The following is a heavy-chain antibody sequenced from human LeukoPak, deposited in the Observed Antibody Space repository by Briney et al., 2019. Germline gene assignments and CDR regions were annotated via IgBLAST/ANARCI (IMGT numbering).Heavy chain of an antibody. V-gene: IGHV4-34*01. Sequence: SETLSLTCAVYGGSFSGYYWSRIRQPPGKGLEWIGEINHSGSTNYNPSLKSRVTISVDTSKNQFSLKLSSVTAADTAVYYCARIGGYDYVWGTYYYFDYWGQGTLVTVSS. CDR3: ARIGGYDYVWGTYYYFDY. CDR2: INHSGST. CDR1: GGSFSGYY. J-gene: IGHJ4*02. D-gene: IGHD3-16*01.